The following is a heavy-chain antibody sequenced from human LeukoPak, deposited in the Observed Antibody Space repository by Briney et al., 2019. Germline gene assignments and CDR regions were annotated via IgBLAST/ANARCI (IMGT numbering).Heavy chain of an antibody. Sequence: GGSLRLSCAASGFDFSSFSINWVRQAPGKGLEWVSSISSSSSYIYYADSVKGRFTISRDNAKNSLYLQMNSLRAEDTAVYYCAREGCSSTSCYTAFDIWGQGTMVTVSS. J-gene: IGHJ3*02. CDR1: GFDFSSFS. CDR2: ISSSSSYI. CDR3: AREGCSSTSCYTAFDI. D-gene: IGHD2-2*02. V-gene: IGHV3-21*01.